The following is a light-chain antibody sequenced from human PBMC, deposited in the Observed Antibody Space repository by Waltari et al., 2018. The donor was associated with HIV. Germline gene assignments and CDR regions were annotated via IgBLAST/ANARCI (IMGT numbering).Light chain of an antibody. CDR3: SSYTSSSTYVV. CDR1: SSDVGGYND. Sequence: QSALTQPASASGSPGQSITIPRTGTSSDVGGYNDVTWYQQHPGKTPKLMIYEVINRPSVVSNRFSGSKAGNTASLTISGLQAEDEADYYCSSYTSSSTYVVFGGGAKLTVL. CDR2: EVI. V-gene: IGLV2-14*01. J-gene: IGLJ2*01.